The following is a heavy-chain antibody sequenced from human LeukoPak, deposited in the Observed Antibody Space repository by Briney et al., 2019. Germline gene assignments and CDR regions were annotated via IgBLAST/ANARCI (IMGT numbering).Heavy chain of an antibody. CDR2: IWYDETNK. Sequence: GGSLRFSCAASGFTFSSYGMHWVRQAPGKGLEWVAVIWYDETNKYYADSVKGRFTISRDNSKNTLYLQMNSLRAEDTAVYYCARDGLGYCSGGTCYYDAFDIWGQGTMVTVSS. CDR3: ARDGLGYCSGGTCYYDAFDI. D-gene: IGHD2-15*01. J-gene: IGHJ3*02. V-gene: IGHV3-33*01. CDR1: GFTFSSYG.